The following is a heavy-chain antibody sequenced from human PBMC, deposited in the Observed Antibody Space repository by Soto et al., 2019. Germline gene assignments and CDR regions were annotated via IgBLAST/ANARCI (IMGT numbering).Heavy chain of an antibody. CDR2: ISYDGSNK. CDR3: ARDPPQGGPVVVPAAIAYYFDY. V-gene: IGHV3-30-3*01. J-gene: IGHJ4*02. CDR1: GFTFSSYA. Sequence: QVQLVESGGGVVQPGRSLRLSCAASGFTFSSYAMHWVRQAPGKGLEWVAVISYDGSNKYYADSVKGRFTISRDNSKNTLYLQMNSLRAEDTAVYYGARDPPQGGPVVVPAAIAYYFDYWGQGTLVTVSS. D-gene: IGHD2-2*01.